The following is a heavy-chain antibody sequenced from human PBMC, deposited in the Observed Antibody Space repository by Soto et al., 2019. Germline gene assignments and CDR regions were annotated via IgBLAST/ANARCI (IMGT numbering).Heavy chain of an antibody. CDR2: IMPIFGSA. Sequence: SVKVSCKASGGTFSRNTISWVRQAPGQGLEWMGGIMPIFGSANYAQKFQGRVTITSDAYTRTVYMELSRLRSEDTAVYYCARQFDSDTSGYYYAYWGQGTLVTFSS. CDR1: GGTFSRNT. D-gene: IGHD3-22*01. CDR3: ARQFDSDTSGYYYAY. J-gene: IGHJ4*02. V-gene: IGHV1-69*13.